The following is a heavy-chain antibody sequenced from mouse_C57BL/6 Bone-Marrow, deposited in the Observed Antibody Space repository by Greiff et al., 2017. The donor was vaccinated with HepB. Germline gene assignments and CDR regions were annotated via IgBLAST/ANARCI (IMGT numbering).Heavy chain of an antibody. Sequence: QVQLKESGAELMKPGASVKLSCKATGYTFTGYWIEWVKQRPGHGLEWIGEILPGSGSTNYNEKFKGKATFTADTSSNTAYMQLSSLTTEDSAIYYCAREDFYYGSSYCYWYFDVWGTGTTVTVSS. V-gene: IGHV1-9*01. CDR3: AREDFYYGSSYCYWYFDV. D-gene: IGHD1-1*01. CDR2: ILPGSGST. CDR1: GYTFTGYW. J-gene: IGHJ1*03.